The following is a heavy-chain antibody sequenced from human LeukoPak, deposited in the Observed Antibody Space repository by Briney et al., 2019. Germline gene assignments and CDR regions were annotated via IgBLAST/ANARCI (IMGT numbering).Heavy chain of an antibody. D-gene: IGHD6-13*01. V-gene: IGHV4-34*01. CDR3: ARSTRRIAAPHVHFDY. Sequence: PSETLSLTCAVYGGSFSGYYWSWLRQPPGKGLEWFGEINHSGSTNYNPSLKSRVTISVDTSKNQFSLKLSSVTAADTAVYYCARSTRRIAAPHVHFDYWGQGTLVTVSS. CDR1: GGSFSGYY. J-gene: IGHJ4*02. CDR2: INHSGST.